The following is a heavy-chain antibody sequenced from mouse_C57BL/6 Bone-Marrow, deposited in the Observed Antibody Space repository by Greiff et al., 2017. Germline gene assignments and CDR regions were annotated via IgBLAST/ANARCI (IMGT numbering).Heavy chain of an antibody. J-gene: IGHJ3*01. CDR1: GFSLNTSGMG. D-gene: IGHD2-4*01. CDR3: ARRASDYTWFAY. V-gene: IGHV8-12*01. Sequence: QVTLKVCGPGLLQSSQTLSLTCSFSGFSLNTSGMGVSWIRQPSGKGLEWLAHIYWDDAKRYNPSLKSRPTISKATSRNQVFLKITSVDTADTATYYCARRASDYTWFAYWGQGTLVTVSA. CDR2: IYWDDAK.